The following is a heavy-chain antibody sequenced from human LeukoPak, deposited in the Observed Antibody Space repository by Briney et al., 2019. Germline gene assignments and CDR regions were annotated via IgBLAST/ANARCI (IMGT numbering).Heavy chain of an antibody. CDR1: GGSISSYY. Sequence: SETLSLTCTVSGGSISSYYWSWIRQPPGKGLEWIGYIYSSGSTNYNPSLKSRVTMSVDTSKNQFSLKLSSVTAADTAVYYCARDLARDSYRSGWSDYWGQGTLVTVSS. CDR2: IYSSGST. D-gene: IGHD6-19*01. CDR3: ARDLARDSYRSGWSDY. J-gene: IGHJ4*02. V-gene: IGHV4-59*12.